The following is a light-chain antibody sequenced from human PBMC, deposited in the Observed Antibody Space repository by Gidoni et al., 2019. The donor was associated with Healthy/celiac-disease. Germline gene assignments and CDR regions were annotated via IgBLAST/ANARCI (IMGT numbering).Light chain of an antibody. CDR1: RLGDQF. J-gene: IGLJ1*01. CDR2: QDT. Sequence: SYELTQPPSVSVSPGQTASITRSGDRLGDQFIRWYQQTPGQSPVLVIYQDTKRPSGIPERISGSISGNTATLTISGTQAMDEADYYCQAWDSSTANFVFGNGTRVTVL. V-gene: IGLV3-1*01. CDR3: QAWDSSTANFV.